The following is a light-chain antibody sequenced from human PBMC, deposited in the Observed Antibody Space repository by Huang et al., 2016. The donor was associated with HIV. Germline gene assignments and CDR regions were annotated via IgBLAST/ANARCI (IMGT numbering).Light chain of an antibody. Sequence: EIVMTQSPLSLPVTPGEPASISCRSSQSLLHSNGYNYLDWYLQKPGQSPQLLIDLGSSRACGVPDRFSGSGSGTYFTLKISRVEAEDVGIYYCMQALQTPVFGPGTRVDIK. V-gene: IGKV2-28*01. CDR2: LGS. J-gene: IGKJ3*01. CDR1: QSLLHSNGYNY. CDR3: MQALQTPV.